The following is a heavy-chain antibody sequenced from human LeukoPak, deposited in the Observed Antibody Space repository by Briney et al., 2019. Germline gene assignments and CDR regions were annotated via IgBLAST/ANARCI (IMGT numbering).Heavy chain of an antibody. Sequence: SGGSLRLSCAASGFTFSSYAMSWVRQAPGKGLEWLSAISGSGGSTYYADSVKGRFTISRDNSKNTLYLQMNSLRAEDTAVYYCAKDGVPNYYGSGSYLDYWGQGTLVTVSS. J-gene: IGHJ4*02. CDR1: GFTFSSYA. V-gene: IGHV3-23*01. D-gene: IGHD3-10*01. CDR2: ISGSGGST. CDR3: AKDGVPNYYGSGSYLDY.